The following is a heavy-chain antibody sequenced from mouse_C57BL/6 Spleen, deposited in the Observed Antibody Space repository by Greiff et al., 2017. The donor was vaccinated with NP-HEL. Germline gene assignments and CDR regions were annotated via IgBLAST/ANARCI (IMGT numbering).Heavy chain of an antibody. CDR3: ARVPLYGSSRGYYFDY. J-gene: IGHJ2*01. Sequence: QVQLQQSGAELVKPGASVKISCKASGYAFSSYWMNWVKQRPGKGLEWIGQIYPGDGDTNYNGKFKGKATLTADKSSSTAYMQLSSLTSEDSAVYFCARVPLYGSSRGYYFDYWGQGTTLTVSS. D-gene: IGHD1-1*01. V-gene: IGHV1-80*01. CDR1: GYAFSSYW. CDR2: IYPGDGDT.